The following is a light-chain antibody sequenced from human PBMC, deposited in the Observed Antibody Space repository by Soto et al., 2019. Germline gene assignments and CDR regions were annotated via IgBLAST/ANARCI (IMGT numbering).Light chain of an antibody. V-gene: IGKV1-9*01. CDR2: FAS. Sequence: DIQLTQSPSFLSASEGDRVTIACRASQGIGNLLAWYQQQPGKGPKLLICFASTLQSGVPSRFTGSGSGTEFTLTISSLQPEDFGTYYCQQFNSYPRTFGQGTKVEIK. CDR1: QGIGNL. CDR3: QQFNSYPRT. J-gene: IGKJ1*01.